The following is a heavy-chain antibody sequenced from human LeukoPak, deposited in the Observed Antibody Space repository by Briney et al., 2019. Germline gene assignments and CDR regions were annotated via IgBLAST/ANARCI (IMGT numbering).Heavy chain of an antibody. Sequence: PSETLSLTCTVSGGSISSYYWSWIRQPPGKGLEWIGYIYYSGSTNYNPSLKSRVTISVDTSKNQFSLKLSSVTAADTAVYYCARDYYDSSGYHSVSFDYWGQGTLVTVSS. J-gene: IGHJ4*02. CDR2: IYYSGST. CDR1: GGSISSYY. CDR3: ARDYYDSSGYHSVSFDY. V-gene: IGHV4-59*12. D-gene: IGHD3-22*01.